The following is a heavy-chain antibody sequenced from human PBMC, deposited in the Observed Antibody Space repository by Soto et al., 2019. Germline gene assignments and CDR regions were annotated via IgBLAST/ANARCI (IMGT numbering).Heavy chain of an antibody. J-gene: IGHJ4*02. CDR3: ARHNEDDILAD. V-gene: IGHV4-59*08. CDR2: VYYSGRT. D-gene: IGHD3-9*01. Sequence: QVHLQESGPGLVKPSETLSLTCTVSGGSISRDYWSWIRQPPGKGLEWIAYVYYSGRTSYNPSLKSRVTISLDASTNQFSLKLNAVTAADTAVYYCARHNEDDILADLGQGTLVSVSS. CDR1: GGSISRDY.